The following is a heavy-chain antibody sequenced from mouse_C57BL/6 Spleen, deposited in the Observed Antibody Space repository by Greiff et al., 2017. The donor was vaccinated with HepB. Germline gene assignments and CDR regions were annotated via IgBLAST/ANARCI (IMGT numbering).Heavy chain of an antibody. V-gene: IGHV5-12*01. CDR2: ISNGGGST. Sequence: EVQLVESGGGLVQPGGSLKLSCAASGFTFSDYYMYWVRQTPEKRLEWVAYISNGGGSTYYPDTVKGRFTISRDNAKNTLYLQMSRLKSEDTAMYYCARGGYDYSYYAMDYWGQGTSVTVSS. CDR3: ARGGYDYSYYAMDY. D-gene: IGHD2-4*01. CDR1: GFTFSDYY. J-gene: IGHJ4*01.